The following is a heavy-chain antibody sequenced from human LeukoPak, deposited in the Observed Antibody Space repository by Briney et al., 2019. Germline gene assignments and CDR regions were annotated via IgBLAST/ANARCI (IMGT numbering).Heavy chain of an antibody. CDR1: GFTFSSYW. CDR2: INSDGSST. D-gene: IGHD3-9*01. V-gene: IGHV3-74*01. CDR3: ARADILTGPDY. Sequence: PGGSLRLSCAASGFTFSSYWMHWVRQAPGKGLVWVLRINSDGSSTSYADSVKGRFTISRDNAKNTLYLQMNSLRAEDTAVYYCARADILTGPDYWGQGTLVTVSS. J-gene: IGHJ4*02.